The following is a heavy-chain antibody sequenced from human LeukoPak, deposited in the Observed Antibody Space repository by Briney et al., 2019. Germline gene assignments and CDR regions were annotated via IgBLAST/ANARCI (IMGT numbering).Heavy chain of an antibody. CDR2: IYHSGST. Sequence: SETLSLTCTVSGYSISSGYYWGWTRQPPGKGLEWIGSIYHSGSTYYNPSLKSRVTISVDTSKNQFSLKLSSVTAADTAVYYCARGGRRDSSGYYYYWGQGTLVTVSS. V-gene: IGHV4-38-2*02. CDR3: ARGGRRDSSGYYYY. CDR1: GYSISSGYY. D-gene: IGHD3-22*01. J-gene: IGHJ4*02.